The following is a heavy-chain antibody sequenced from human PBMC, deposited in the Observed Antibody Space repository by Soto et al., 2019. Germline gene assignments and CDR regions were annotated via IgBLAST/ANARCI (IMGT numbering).Heavy chain of an antibody. CDR1: GGSISSSSYY. CDR3: ARHANRSYDY. V-gene: IGHV4-39*01. CDR2: IYYSGST. Sequence: SETLSLTCTVSGGSISSSSYYWGWIRQPPGKGLEWIGSIYYSGSTYYNPSLKSRVTISVDTSKNQFTLNLNSVTAADTAVYYCARHANRSYDYWGQGTLVTVSS. J-gene: IGHJ4*02.